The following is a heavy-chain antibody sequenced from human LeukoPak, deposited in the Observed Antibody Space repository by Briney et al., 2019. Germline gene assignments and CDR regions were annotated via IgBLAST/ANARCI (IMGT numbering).Heavy chain of an antibody. CDR3: AKEGLLDYYYYYMDV. CDR2: IRYDGSNK. J-gene: IGHJ6*03. Sequence: GGSLRLSCAASGFTFSSYGMHWVRQARGKGLEWVAFIRYDGSNKYYADSVKGRFTISRDNSKNTLYLQMNSLRAEDTAVYYCAKEGLLDYYYYYMDVWGKGTTVTISS. D-gene: IGHD3-3*02. CDR1: GFTFSSYG. V-gene: IGHV3-30*02.